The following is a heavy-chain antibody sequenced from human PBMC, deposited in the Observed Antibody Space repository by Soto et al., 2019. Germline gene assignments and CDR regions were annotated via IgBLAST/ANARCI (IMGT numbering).Heavy chain of an antibody. J-gene: IGHJ4*02. V-gene: IGHV3-23*01. CDR3: AKARGGSGSQSPCVDF. CDR1: GFTFNNYA. Sequence: EVQLLESGGGLVQPGGSLRLSCAASGFTFNNYAMLWVRQAPGKGLEWVSAISGGGDTTSYADSVKGRFTVSRDGSKNTLYLQMSSLRAEDTALYYCAKARGGSGSQSPCVDFWGQGTLVTVSS. D-gene: IGHD3-10*01. CDR2: ISGGGDTT.